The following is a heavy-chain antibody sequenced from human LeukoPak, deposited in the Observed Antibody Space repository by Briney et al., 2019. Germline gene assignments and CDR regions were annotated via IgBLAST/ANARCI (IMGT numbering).Heavy chain of an antibody. Sequence: SETQSLTCTVSGDSITSYYWSWIRQPPEKGLEWIGCDYTSGSTNYNHSLKSRVAISIDTSKNQFALKLTSVTAADTAVYYCARHGMSGSYTYWGQGTLVTVSS. D-gene: IGHD1-26*01. CDR2: DYTSGST. CDR3: ARHGMSGSYTY. J-gene: IGHJ4*02. V-gene: IGHV4-4*09. CDR1: GDSITSYY.